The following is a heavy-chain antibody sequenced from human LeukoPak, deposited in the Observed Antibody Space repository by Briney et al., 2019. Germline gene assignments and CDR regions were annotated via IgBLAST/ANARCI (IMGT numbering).Heavy chain of an antibody. CDR1: GYTFTMYY. V-gene: IGHV1-46*01. J-gene: IGHJ6*03. Sequence: GASVTVSFKASGYTFTMYYIHWVRQAPGQGLEWMGVINPSDGGTTYAQRFQGRGTITRDMSTPTVHMAQPSLRSEDTAVYFCAREQGGALSAHLGGLFASYYTYYYMDVWGRGTTVTVSS. CDR3: AREQGGALSAHLGGLFASYYTYYYMDV. CDR2: INPSDGGT. D-gene: IGHD3-3*01.